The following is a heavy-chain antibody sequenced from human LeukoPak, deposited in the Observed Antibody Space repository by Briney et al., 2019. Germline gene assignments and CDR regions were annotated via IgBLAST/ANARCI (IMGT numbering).Heavy chain of an antibody. V-gene: IGHV3-23*01. Sequence: GGSLRLSCTASGFAFSVYAMSWLRQPPGKGLGWVFTINANSGTTSYAASVRGRFTISRDNSKNTLYLQLNTLRADDTATYYCAKPISGGLAVTADWFHPWGQGTLVVVSS. J-gene: IGHJ5*01. CDR2: INANSGTT. CDR1: GFAFSVYA. D-gene: IGHD6-19*01. CDR3: AKPISGGLAVTADWFHP.